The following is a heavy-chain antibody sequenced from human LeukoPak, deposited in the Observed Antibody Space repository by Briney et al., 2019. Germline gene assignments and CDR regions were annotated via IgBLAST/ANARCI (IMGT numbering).Heavy chain of an antibody. CDR2: IYYSGST. J-gene: IGHJ4*02. D-gene: IGHD4-17*01. Sequence: PSETLSLTCTVSGGSISSYYWSWIRQPPGKGLEWIGYIYYSGSTNYNPSLKSRVTISVETSKNEFSLKLRSVTAADTAVYYCARHMTTVTTVDYWGQGTLVTVSS. V-gene: IGHV4-59*01. CDR1: GGSISSYY. CDR3: ARHMTTVTTVDY.